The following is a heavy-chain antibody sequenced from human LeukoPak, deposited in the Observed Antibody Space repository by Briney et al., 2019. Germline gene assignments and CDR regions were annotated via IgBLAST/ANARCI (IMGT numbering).Heavy chain of an antibody. CDR3: ARELPDYYYGMDV. CDR2: ISSSSSTI. Sequence: GGSLRLSCAASGFTFSDYYMSWIRQAPGKGLEWVSYISSSSSTIYYADSVKGRFTISRDNAKNSLYLQMNSLRAEDTAVYYCARELPDYYYGMDVWGQGTTVTVSS. CDR1: GFTFSDYY. J-gene: IGHJ6*02. V-gene: IGHV3-11*04. D-gene: IGHD2-2*01.